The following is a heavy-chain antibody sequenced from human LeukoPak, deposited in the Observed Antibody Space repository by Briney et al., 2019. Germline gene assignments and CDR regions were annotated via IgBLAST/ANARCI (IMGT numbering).Heavy chain of an antibody. J-gene: IGHJ4*02. Sequence: PGGSLRLSCAASGFAFSSYGMHWVRQAPGKGLEWVAVIWYDGSIKYYADSVKGRFTISRDNSKNTLYLQINSLRAEDSAVYYCARRYNTGWHGIDDWGQGTLVTVSS. CDR2: IWYDGSIK. V-gene: IGHV3-33*01. CDR1: GFAFSSYG. D-gene: IGHD6-19*01. CDR3: ARRYNTGWHGIDD.